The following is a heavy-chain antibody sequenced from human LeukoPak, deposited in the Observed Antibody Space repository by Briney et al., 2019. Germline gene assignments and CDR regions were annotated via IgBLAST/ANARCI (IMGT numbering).Heavy chain of an antibody. V-gene: IGHV3-9*01. J-gene: IGHJ4*02. CDR3: AKDLRDGYHRPGDYFDY. CDR1: GFTFDDYA. Sequence: PGRSLRLSCAASGFTFDDYAMHWVRQAPGQGLEWVSGICWNSGSIGYADSVKGRFTISRDNAKNSPYMQMNSLRTEDTALYYCAKDLRDGYHRPGDYFDYWGQGTLVTVSS. CDR2: ICWNSGSI. D-gene: IGHD5-24*01.